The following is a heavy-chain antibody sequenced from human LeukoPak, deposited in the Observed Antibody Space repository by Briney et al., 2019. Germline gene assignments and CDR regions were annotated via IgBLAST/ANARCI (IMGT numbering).Heavy chain of an antibody. J-gene: IGHJ6*02. V-gene: IGHV3-48*03. CDR3: ARGGCAAAGCGMDV. CDR2: ISSSGSTI. D-gene: IGHD6-13*01. Sequence: GGTLRLSCAASGFTFSSYEMNWVRQAPGKALEWVSYISSSGSTIYYADSVKGRFTISRDNAKNSLYLQMNSLRAEDTAIYYCARGGCAAAGCGMDVWGQGTTVTVSS. CDR1: GFTFSSYE.